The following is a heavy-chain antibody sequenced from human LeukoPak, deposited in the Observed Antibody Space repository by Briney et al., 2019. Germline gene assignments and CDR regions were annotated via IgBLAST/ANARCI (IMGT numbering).Heavy chain of an antibody. Sequence: ASVKVSCKASGYTFTSYYMHWVRQAPGQGLEWMGIINPSGGSTSYAQKFQGRVTMTRNTSISTAYMELSSLRSEDTAVYYCARGNDILTDGNWFDPWGQGTLVTVSS. CDR1: GYTFTSYY. CDR2: INPSGGST. CDR3: ARGNDILTDGNWFDP. D-gene: IGHD3-9*01. V-gene: IGHV1-46*01. J-gene: IGHJ5*02.